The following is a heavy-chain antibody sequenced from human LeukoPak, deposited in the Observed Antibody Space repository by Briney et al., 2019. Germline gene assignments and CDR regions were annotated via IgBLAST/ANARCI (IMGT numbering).Heavy chain of an antibody. D-gene: IGHD3-16*01. CDR2: IWNDGSNK. V-gene: IGHV3-33*01. Sequence: GGSLRLSCAASGFTFSSYGMHWVRQAPGKGLVWVAVIWNDGSNKYYADSVKGRFTISRDNAKNTLYLQINSLRAEDTAVYYCASGSFWGDAFYIWGQGTMVTVSS. CDR3: ASGSFWGDAFYI. CDR1: GFTFSSYG. J-gene: IGHJ3*02.